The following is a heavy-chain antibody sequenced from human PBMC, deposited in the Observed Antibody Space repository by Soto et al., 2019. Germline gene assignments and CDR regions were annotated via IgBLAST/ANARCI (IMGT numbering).Heavy chain of an antibody. D-gene: IGHD3-10*01. Sequence: QVQLVQSGAEVEKPGASVRVSCKTSGYTFSNFGITRVRQAPGQGLEYMGWISAYNGNKDYAQKVQGRVRMTIDTSTSTSYMELRSLSSDDTAVYYCARDRPYGSGRIDYWGQGTPVTVPS. CDR3: ARDRPYGSGRIDY. CDR1: GYTFSNFG. V-gene: IGHV1-18*01. J-gene: IGHJ4*02. CDR2: ISAYNGNK.